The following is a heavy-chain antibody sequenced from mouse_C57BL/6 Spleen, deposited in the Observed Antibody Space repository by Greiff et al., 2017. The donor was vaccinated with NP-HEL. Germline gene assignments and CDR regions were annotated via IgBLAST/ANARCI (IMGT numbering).Heavy chain of an antibody. J-gene: IGHJ2*01. V-gene: IGHV1-64*01. CDR3: ASTTVVAPWDY. CDR2: IHPNSGST. D-gene: IGHD1-1*01. Sequence: VQLQQPGAELVKPGASVKLSCKASGYTFTSYWMHWVKQRPGQGLEWIGMIHPNSGSTNYNEKFKSKATLTVDKSSSTAYMQISSLTSEDSAVYYCASTTVVAPWDYWGQGTTLTVSS. CDR1: GYTFTSYW.